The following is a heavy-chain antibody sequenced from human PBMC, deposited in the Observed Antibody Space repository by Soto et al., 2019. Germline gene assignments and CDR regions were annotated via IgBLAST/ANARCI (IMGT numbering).Heavy chain of an antibody. CDR1: GGSISSGGYS. J-gene: IGHJ2*01. CDR2: IYHSGST. D-gene: IGHD6-6*01. CDR3: ARADAAARPGPPRDLDLDL. Sequence: QLQLQESGSGLVKPSQTLSLTCAVSGGSISSGGYSWSWIRQPPGKGLEWIGYIYHSGSTYYNPCLKSGVTISVYWSNIQFSLKLGSGNAADTPVYYCARADAAARPGPPRDLDLDLWGCGTLVTVCS. V-gene: IGHV4-30-2*01.